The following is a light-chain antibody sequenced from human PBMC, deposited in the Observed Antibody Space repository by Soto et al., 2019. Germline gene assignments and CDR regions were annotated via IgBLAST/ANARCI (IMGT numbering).Light chain of an antibody. CDR1: QNVTSN. CDR2: GAS. CDR3: QQYKNWPRT. V-gene: IGKV3D-15*01. Sequence: TQSQGTLSLSPGARATLSCRASQNVTSNLLVWYQQHPGQAPRLLIYGASSRATGIPDRFSGSGSGTEFTLTISSLQSEDFAIYYCQQYKNWPRTFGQGTKVDIK. J-gene: IGKJ1*01.